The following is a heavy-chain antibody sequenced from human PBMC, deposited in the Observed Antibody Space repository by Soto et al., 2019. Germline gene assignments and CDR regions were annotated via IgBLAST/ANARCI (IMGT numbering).Heavy chain of an antibody. CDR2: ISSSSSYI. CDR1: GFTFSSYS. J-gene: IGHJ6*02. Sequence: EVQLVESGGGLVKPGGSLRLSCAASGFTFSSYSMNWVRQAPGKGLEWVSSISSSSSYIYYADSVKGRFTISRDNAKNSLYLQMNSLGAEDTAVYYCASDQGDGMDVWGQGTTVTVSS. D-gene: IGHD3-16*01. V-gene: IGHV3-21*01. CDR3: ASDQGDGMDV.